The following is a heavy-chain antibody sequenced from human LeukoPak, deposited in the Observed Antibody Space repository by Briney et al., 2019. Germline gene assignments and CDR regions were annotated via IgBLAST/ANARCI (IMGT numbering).Heavy chain of an antibody. D-gene: IGHD3-22*01. CDR1: GFIFSSYG. CDR2: ISYDGSNK. J-gene: IGHJ4*02. V-gene: IGHV3-30*03. CDR3: TTDQGYYDSSGYGDY. Sequence: PGRSLRLSCAASGFIFSSYGIHWVRRAPGKGLEWVAVISYDGSNKYYADSVKGRFTISRDNSKNTPYLQMNSLKTEDTAVYYCTTDQGYYDSSGYGDYWGQGTLVTVSS.